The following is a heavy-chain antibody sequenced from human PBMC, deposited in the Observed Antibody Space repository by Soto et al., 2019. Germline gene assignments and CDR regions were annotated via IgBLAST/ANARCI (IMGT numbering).Heavy chain of an antibody. Sequence: SETLSLTCTVSGDSDNNGDYFCSWIRQSPGKGLQWLRYIYFTGSTYYRPSLKSRLHISMDKSKNHFSLEMSSVTVADTAVYICARGAVEDVVASFKQELDPWGPGLLDTVSS. CDR1: GDSDNNGDYF. CDR3: ARGAVEDVVASFKQELDP. J-gene: IGHJ5*02. D-gene: IGHD6-19*01. V-gene: IGHV4-30-4*01. CDR2: IYFTGST.